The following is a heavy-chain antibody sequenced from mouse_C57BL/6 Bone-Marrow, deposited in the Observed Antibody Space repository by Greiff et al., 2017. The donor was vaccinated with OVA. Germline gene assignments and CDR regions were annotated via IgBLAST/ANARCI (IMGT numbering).Heavy chain of an antibody. CDR1: GFTFSSYG. Sequence: DVQLQESGGDLVKPGGSLKLSCAASGFTFSSYGMSWVRQTPDKRLEWVATISSGGSYTYYPDSVKGRFTISRDNAKNTLYLQMSSLKSEDTAMYYCARSYYYFDYWGQGTTLTVSS. CDR3: ARSYYYFDY. J-gene: IGHJ2*01. CDR2: ISSGGSYT. V-gene: IGHV5-6*01. D-gene: IGHD6-5*01.